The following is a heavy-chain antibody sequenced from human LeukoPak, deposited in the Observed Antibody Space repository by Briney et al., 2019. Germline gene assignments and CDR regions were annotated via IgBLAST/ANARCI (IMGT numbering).Heavy chain of an antibody. CDR2: ISSSSSYI. CDR1: GFTFSSYS. CDR3: ARDIGYSSSWYQWKDGFDP. Sequence: GGSLRLSCAASGFTFSSYSMNWVRRAPGKVLEWVPSISSSSSYIYYADSVKGRFTISRGNAKNSLYLQMNSLRAEDTAVYYCARDIGYSSSWYQWKDGFDPWGQGTLVTVSS. D-gene: IGHD6-13*01. V-gene: IGHV3-21*01. J-gene: IGHJ5*02.